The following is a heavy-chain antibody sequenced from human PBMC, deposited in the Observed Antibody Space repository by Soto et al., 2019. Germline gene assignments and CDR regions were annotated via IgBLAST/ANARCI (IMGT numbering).Heavy chain of an antibody. D-gene: IGHD3-22*01. CDR1: GGSVNSAGYS. V-gene: IGHV4-30-2*01. CDR3: ARVPIYYDSSGFYPYGTFDI. J-gene: IGHJ3*02. CDR2: IYHSGST. Sequence: QLQLQESGSGLVKPSQTLSLTCAVSGGSVNSAGYSWSWIRQPPGKGLEWIGYIYHSGSTYYNPSLKGRVTISLDRSNNHFSLKLSSVTAADTAVYYCARVPIYYDSSGFYPYGTFDIWGQGTMVTVSS.